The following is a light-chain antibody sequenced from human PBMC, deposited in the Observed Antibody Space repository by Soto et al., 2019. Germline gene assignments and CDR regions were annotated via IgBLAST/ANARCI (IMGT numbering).Light chain of an antibody. V-gene: IGLV1-47*01. CDR1: DSNIGRNY. J-gene: IGLJ1*01. CDR3: ASWDDRASNSYV. CDR2: RDN. Sequence: SVLTQPPSASWTPGQRVTISCSVSDSNIGRNYLYWYQHVPGTAPKLLIYRDNQRPSGVPNRFSGSKSGTSAPLAISGLRSEDEADYYCASWDDRASNSYVFGTGTKVTVL.